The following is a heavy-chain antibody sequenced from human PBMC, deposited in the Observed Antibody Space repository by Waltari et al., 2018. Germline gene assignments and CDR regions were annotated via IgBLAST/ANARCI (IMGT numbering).Heavy chain of an antibody. CDR1: GFTVSNDY. J-gene: IGHJ4*02. CDR2: IYSGGTT. D-gene: IGHD3-22*01. V-gene: IGHV3-53*04. CDR3: ARDHDSSGYYALAY. Sequence: EVQLVESGGGLVQPGGSLRLSCAASGFTVSNDYMSWFRQAPGKGLEWVSVIYSGGTTYYADSVKGRFTISRDNSENTLYLQMNSLRAEDTAVYYCARDHDSSGYYALAYWGQGTQVTVSS.